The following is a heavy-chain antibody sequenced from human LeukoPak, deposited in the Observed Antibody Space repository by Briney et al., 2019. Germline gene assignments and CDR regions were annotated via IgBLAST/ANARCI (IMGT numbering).Heavy chain of an antibody. D-gene: IGHD6-13*01. CDR3: AAVSIAAAGNT. CDR2: IVVGSGNT. CDR1: GFTFTSSA. V-gene: IGHV1-58*01. J-gene: IGHJ4*02. Sequence: SVKVSCKASGFTFTSSAVQWVRQARGQRLEWIGWIVVGSGNTNYAQKFQERVTITRDTSTSTAYMELSSLRSEDTAAYYCAAVSIAAAGNTWGQGTLVTVSS.